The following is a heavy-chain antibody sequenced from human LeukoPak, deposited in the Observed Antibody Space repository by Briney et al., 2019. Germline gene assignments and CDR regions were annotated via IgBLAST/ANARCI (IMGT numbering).Heavy chain of an antibody. V-gene: IGHV4-31*03. J-gene: IGHJ6*03. CDR1: GGSISSGGYY. CDR3: ARVVVPAATTAVYYYYMDV. D-gene: IGHD2-2*01. CDR2: IYYSGST. Sequence: PSQTLSLTCTVSGGSISSGGYYWSWIRQHPGKGLEWIGYIYYSGSTYYNPSLKSRVTISVDTSKNQFSLKLSSVTAADTAVYYCARVVVPAATTAVYYYYMDVWGKGTTVTVSS.